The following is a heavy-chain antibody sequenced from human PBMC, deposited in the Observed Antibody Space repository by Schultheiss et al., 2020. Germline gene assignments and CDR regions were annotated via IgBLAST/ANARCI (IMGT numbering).Heavy chain of an antibody. CDR3: AKGGTRIYVSTALDY. Sequence: GGSLRLSCAASGFTFSDYWMNWIRQAPGKGLEWVANIKLDGRERYHVDSVKGRFTISRDNAKNSLYLQMNNLRAEDTAVYYCAKGGTRIYVSTALDYWGRGTVVTVSS. V-gene: IGHV3-7*01. D-gene: IGHD5/OR15-5a*01. J-gene: IGHJ4*02. CDR1: GFTFSDYW. CDR2: IKLDGRER.